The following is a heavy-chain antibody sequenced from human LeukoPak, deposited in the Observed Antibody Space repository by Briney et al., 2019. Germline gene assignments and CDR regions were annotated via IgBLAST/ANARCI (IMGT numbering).Heavy chain of an antibody. CDR3: ARYQQPGGMDV. V-gene: IGHV3-21*01. CDR1: GFTFSSYS. CDR2: ISSSSSYI. J-gene: IGHJ6*02. D-gene: IGHD6-13*01. Sequence: TGGSLRLSCAASGFTFSSYSMNWVRQAPGKGLEWVSSISSSSSYIYYADSVKGRFTISRDNAKNSLYLQMNNLRAEDTAVYYCARYQQPGGMDVWGQGTTVTVSS.